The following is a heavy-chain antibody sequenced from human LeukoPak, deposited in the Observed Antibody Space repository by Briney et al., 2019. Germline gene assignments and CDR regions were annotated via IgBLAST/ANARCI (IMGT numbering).Heavy chain of an antibody. D-gene: IGHD5-12*01. CDR3: ARVYGGYDFYYFDY. V-gene: IGHV1-69*06. J-gene: IGHJ4*02. CDR1: GGTFSSYA. CDR2: IIPIFGTA. Sequence: GASVKVSCKAPGGTFSSYAISWVRQAPGQGLEWMGGIIPIFGTANYAQKFQGRVTITADKSTSTAYMELSSLRSEDTAVYYCARVYGGYDFYYFDYWGQGTLVTVSS.